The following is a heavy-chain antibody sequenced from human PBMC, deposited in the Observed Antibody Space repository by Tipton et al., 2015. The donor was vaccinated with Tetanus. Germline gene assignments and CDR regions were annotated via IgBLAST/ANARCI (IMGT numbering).Heavy chain of an antibody. CDR1: GGSFSGYL. V-gene: IGHV4-34*01. J-gene: IGHJ4*02. D-gene: IGHD6-13*01. CDR2: INHSGTT. CDR3: ARRWGSSWYYFDS. Sequence: GLVKPSKTLSLTCSVSGGSFSGYLWSWVRQPSGKGLEWIGEINHSGTTNYNPSLKSRVTMSVDKSKNQFPLKLNSVTAADTAVYYCARRWGSSWYYFDSWGQGILVTVSS.